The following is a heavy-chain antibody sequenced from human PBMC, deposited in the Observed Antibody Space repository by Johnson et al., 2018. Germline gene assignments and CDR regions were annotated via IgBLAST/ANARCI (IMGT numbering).Heavy chain of an antibody. D-gene: IGHD4-23*01. CDR3: TRDDYGGKDDAFDI. CDR2: IRPTVYGGTT. CDR1: GFTFSDYA. Sequence: VQLVQSGGGVVQPGRSLRLSCTASGFTFSDYALSWYRQAPGKGLEWVGFIRPTVYGGTTEYAASVAARFIISRDDSKNIAYLQMNSLKSEDTALYYCTRDDYGGKDDAFDIWGQGTMVTVSS. J-gene: IGHJ3*02. V-gene: IGHV3-49*03.